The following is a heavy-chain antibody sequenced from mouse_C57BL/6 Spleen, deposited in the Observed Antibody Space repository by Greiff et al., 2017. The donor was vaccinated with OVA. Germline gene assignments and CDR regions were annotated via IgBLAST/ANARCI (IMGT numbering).Heavy chain of an antibody. CDR1: GFSLTSYG. Sequence: LQESGPGLVQPSQSLSITCTVSGFSLTSYGVHWVRQSPGKGLEWLGVIWSGGSTDYNAAFISRLSISKDNSKSQVFFKMNSLQADDTAIYYCARNPVYYGSSYVYFDYWGQGTTLTVSS. D-gene: IGHD1-1*01. J-gene: IGHJ2*01. CDR3: ARNPVYYGSSYVYFDY. CDR2: IWSGGST. V-gene: IGHV2-2*01.